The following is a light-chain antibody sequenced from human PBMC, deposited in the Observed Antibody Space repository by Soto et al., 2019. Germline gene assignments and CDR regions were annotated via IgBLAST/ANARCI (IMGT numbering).Light chain of an antibody. Sequence: QSVLTQPASVSGSPGQSITISCTGTSSTVGGFNVVSWYQQHPGKAPKVIIYEGIKRPSGVSNRFSGSNSGSTASLAISGLQSADEADYYCAAWDDGLYGPYVLFGGGTKLTVL. CDR2: EGI. CDR3: AAWDDGLYGPYVL. J-gene: IGLJ2*01. CDR1: SSTVGGFNV. V-gene: IGLV2-14*02.